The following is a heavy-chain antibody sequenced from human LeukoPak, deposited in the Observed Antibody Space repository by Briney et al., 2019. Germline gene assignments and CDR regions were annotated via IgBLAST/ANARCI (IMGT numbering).Heavy chain of an antibody. CDR2: IKQDGSAK. J-gene: IGHJ4*02. V-gene: IGHV3-7*04. D-gene: IGHD6-13*01. Sequence: DPGGSLILSCAASGFTFSTYWMTWVRQAPGKGLEWVANIKQDGSAKYYVDSVKGRFTISRDNAKNSLYLQMNSLRAEDTAVYYCVRQYNSSWLQFFDYWGQGTLVTVSS. CDR1: GFTFSTYW. CDR3: VRQYNSSWLQFFDY.